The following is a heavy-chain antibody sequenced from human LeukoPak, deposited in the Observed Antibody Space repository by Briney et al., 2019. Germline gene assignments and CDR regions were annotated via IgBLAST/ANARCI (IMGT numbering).Heavy chain of an antibody. V-gene: IGHV3-30*02. CDR2: IRYDGSNK. D-gene: IGHD6-13*01. Sequence: GGSLRLSCAASGFTFSSYGMHWVRQAPGKGLEWVAFIRYDGSNKYYADSVKGRFTISRDNSKNTLYLQMNSLRAEDTAVYYCAKRGSSRANWYFDLWGRGTLVTVSS. J-gene: IGHJ2*01. CDR3: AKRGSSRANWYFDL. CDR1: GFTFSSYG.